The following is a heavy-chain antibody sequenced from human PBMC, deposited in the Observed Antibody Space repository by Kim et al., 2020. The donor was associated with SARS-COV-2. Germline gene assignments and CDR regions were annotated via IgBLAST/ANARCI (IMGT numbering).Heavy chain of an antibody. D-gene: IGHD1-1*01. J-gene: IGHJ4*02. CDR1: GFTFSNYW. Sequence: GGSLRLSCAASGFTFSNYWMHWVRQVPGKGLVWVSRIDGDGSSTSYADSVKGRFTISRDNANNTLYLQMNSLRAEDTAVYYCTRAWVQLWPFDCWGRGTL. V-gene: IGHV3-74*01. CDR3: TRAWVQLWPFDC. CDR2: IDGDGSST.